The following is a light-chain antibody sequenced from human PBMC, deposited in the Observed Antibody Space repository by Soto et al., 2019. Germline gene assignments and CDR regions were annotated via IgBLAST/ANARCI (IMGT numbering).Light chain of an antibody. J-gene: IGKJ1*01. Sequence: TQSPGTLSLSPGERATLSCRASQSVSSSYLAWYQQKPGQAPRLLIYGASSRATGIPDRFSGSGSGTAFTLTISRLEPEDFAVYYCHQYGSSSWTFGQGTKVDIK. CDR1: QSVSSSY. CDR3: HQYGSSSWT. V-gene: IGKV3-20*01. CDR2: GAS.